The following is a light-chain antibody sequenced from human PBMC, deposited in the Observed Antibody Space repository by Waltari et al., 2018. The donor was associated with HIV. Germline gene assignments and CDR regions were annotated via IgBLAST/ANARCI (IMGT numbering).Light chain of an antibody. CDR2: GAS. CDR1: QSVSSD. Sequence: EVVVTQSPATLSVSLGERATLSCRASQSVSSDLAWYPQKLGQAPRLLIYGASTRAAAVPGRFSGSGSGTEFTLTISSLQSEDVAVYYCQQYSNWPLYTFGQGTKLEI. V-gene: IGKV3-15*01. J-gene: IGKJ2*01. CDR3: QQYSNWPLYT.